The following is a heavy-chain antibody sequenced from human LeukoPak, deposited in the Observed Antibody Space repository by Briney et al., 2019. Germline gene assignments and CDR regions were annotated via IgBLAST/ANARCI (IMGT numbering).Heavy chain of an antibody. CDR3: AGGLRYFDWSRNTEYYGMDV. V-gene: IGHV3-48*02. CDR2: ISSSSSTI. D-gene: IGHD3-9*01. CDR1: GFTVSSNY. J-gene: IGHJ6*02. Sequence: GGSLRLSCAASGFTVSSNYMNWVRQAPGKGLESVSYISSSSSTIYYADSVKGRFTISRDNAKNSLYLQMNSLRDEDTAVYYCAGGLRYFDWSRNTEYYGMDVWGQGTTVTVSS.